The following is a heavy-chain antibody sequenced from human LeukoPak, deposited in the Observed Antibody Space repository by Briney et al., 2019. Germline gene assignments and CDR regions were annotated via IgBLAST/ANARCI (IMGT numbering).Heavy chain of an antibody. CDR1: GGSIRSYS. J-gene: IGHJ4*02. D-gene: IGHD6-13*01. CDR2: IYYSGNN. CDR3: ARHSSSYYDFDY. V-gene: IGHV4-59*01. Sequence: SETLSLTCTVSGGSIRSYSWNWIRQPPGKGLEWIGYIYYSGNNKYNPSLKSGVTISVETSTNHSSQQQSSVTAADTAVYYCARHSSSYYDFDYWGQGTLVTVSS.